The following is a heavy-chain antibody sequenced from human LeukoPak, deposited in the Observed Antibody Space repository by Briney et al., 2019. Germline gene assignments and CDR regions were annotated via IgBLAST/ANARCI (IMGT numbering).Heavy chain of an antibody. D-gene: IGHD3-16*02. J-gene: IGHJ5*02. CDR2: ISGSAGST. CDR3: ARSRRLGELSP. V-gene: IGHV3-23*01. CDR1: GLTFSSYA. Sequence: PGGSLRLSCAASGLTFSSYAMSWVRQAPGKGLQWVSTISGSAGSTYYADSRKGRFTISRDNSKNTLHLQMNSLRAEDTAVYYCARSRRLGELSPWGQGTLVTVSS.